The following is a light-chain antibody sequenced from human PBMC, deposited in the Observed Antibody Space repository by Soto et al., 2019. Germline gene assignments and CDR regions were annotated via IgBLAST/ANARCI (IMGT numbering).Light chain of an antibody. CDR2: AAS. CDR1: QGIRSA. Sequence: AIQVTQSPSSLSASVGDRVTITCRTSQGIRSALGWYQQKPGKVPKLLIYAASTLQSGVPSRFSGSGSGRDSTLTISSLQPEDFATYYCLLDYAYFWAFGQGTKVDIK. CDR3: LLDYAYFWA. V-gene: IGKV1-6*01. J-gene: IGKJ1*01.